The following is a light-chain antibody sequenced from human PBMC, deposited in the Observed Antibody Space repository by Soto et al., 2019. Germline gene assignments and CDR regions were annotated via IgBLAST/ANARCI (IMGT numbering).Light chain of an antibody. Sequence: QSVLAQPASVSGSPGQSITISCTGTSSDVGAYNSVSWYQQHPHRAPQVIIYKGTQRPSGVSNRFSGSTSGNAASLTISALQTADEADYFCCSSAPESTYVCGTGTKSPS. CDR3: CSSAPESTYV. CDR1: SSDVGAYNS. J-gene: IGLJ1*01. CDR2: KGT. V-gene: IGLV2-23*01.